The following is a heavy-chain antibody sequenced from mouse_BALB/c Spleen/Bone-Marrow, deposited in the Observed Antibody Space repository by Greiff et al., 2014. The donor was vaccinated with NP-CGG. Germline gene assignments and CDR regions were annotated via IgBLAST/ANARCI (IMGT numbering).Heavy chain of an antibody. J-gene: IGHJ1*01. CDR2: INPSNGRT. D-gene: IGHD3-1*01. CDR1: GYTFTSYW. V-gene: IGHV1S81*02. Sequence: GAELVKPGASVKLSCKASGYTFTSYWMHWVKQRPGQGLEWIGEINPSNGRTNYVEKFKSKATLSGDKSSSTVYMQLSSLTSEDSAVYYCARSGYWYFDVWGAGTTVTVSA. CDR3: ARSGYWYFDV.